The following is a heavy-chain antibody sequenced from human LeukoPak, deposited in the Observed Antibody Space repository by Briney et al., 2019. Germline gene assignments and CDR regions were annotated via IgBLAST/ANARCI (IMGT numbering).Heavy chain of an antibody. CDR2: TYYSGST. CDR3: ARDYDSSGYGMDV. Sequence: SETLSLTCTVSGGSISSYYWSWIRQPPGKGLEWIGYTYYSGSTNYNPSLKSRVTISVDTSKNQFSLKLSSVTAADTAVYYCARDYDSSGYGMDVWGQGTTVTVSS. CDR1: GGSISSYY. J-gene: IGHJ6*02. D-gene: IGHD3-22*01. V-gene: IGHV4-59*01.